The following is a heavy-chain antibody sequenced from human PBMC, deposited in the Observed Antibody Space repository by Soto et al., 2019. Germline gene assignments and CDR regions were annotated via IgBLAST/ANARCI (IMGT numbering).Heavy chain of an antibody. V-gene: IGHV4-39*01. CDR2: IYYSGST. CDR3: ARLVGWGGSYSGHFQH. D-gene: IGHD1-26*01. Sequence: QLQLQESGPGLVKPSETLSLTCTVSGGSISSSSYYWGWIRQPPGKGLEWIGRIYYSGSTYYNPSLKSRVPISVDTSKNQSSLKLSSVTAADTAVYSCARLVGWGGSYSGHFQHWGQGTLVTVSS. J-gene: IGHJ1*01. CDR1: GGSISSSSYY.